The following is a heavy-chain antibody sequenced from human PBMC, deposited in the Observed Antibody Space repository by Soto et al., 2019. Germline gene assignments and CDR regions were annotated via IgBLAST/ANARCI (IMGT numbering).Heavy chain of an antibody. J-gene: IGHJ4*02. CDR2: IYYSGST. Sequence: PSETLSLTCTVSGGSISSGDYYWSWIRQPPGKGLEWIGYIYYSGSTYYNPSLKSRVTISVDTSKNQFSLKLSSVTAADTAVYYCARVVRITDIVVVPAAKGFDYWGQGTLVTVSS. CDR3: ARVVRITDIVVVPAAKGFDY. D-gene: IGHD2-2*01. V-gene: IGHV4-30-4*01. CDR1: GGSISSGDYY.